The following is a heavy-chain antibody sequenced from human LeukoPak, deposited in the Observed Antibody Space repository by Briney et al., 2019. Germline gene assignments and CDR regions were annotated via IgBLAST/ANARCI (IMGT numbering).Heavy chain of an antibody. V-gene: IGHV3-30-3*01. D-gene: IGHD1-14*01. J-gene: IGHJ4*02. CDR1: GFTFSSYA. Sequence: GGSLRLSCAASGFTFSSYAMHWVRQAPGKGLEWVAVISYDGSNKYYADSVKGRFTISRDNSKNTLYLQMNSLRAEDTAVYYCASGRGYWGQGTLVTVSS. CDR2: ISYDGSNK. CDR3: ASGRGY.